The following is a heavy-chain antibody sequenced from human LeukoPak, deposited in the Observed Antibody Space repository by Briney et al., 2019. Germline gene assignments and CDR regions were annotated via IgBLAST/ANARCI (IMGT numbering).Heavy chain of an antibody. CDR2: IYPGDSDT. V-gene: IGHV5-51*01. J-gene: IGHJ6*02. CDR3: ARAVRGDNYYYYGMDV. D-gene: IGHD3-10*01. Sequence: GESLKISCKGSGYSFTSYWIGWVRQMPGKGLEWMGIIYPGDSDTRYSPSFQGQVTISADKSISTAYLQWSSLKASDTAMHYCARAVRGDNYYYYGMDVWGQGTTVTVSS. CDR1: GYSFTSYW.